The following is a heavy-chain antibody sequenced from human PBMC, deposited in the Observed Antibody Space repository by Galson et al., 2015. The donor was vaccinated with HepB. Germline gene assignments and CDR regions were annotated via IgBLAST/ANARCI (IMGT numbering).Heavy chain of an antibody. Sequence: SLRLSCAASGFTFSRYGMHWVRQAPGKGLEWLAIVWYDGSSQYYAGSVKGRSTISRDNSKNTLYLEMNSLRAGDTAVYYCARDIRRIDPGSKAHLYYYYYGLDVWGQGTTVTVSS. CDR2: VWYDGSSQ. CDR3: ARDIRRIDPGSKAHLYYYYYGLDV. V-gene: IGHV3-33*01. D-gene: IGHD5-24*01. CDR1: GFTFSRYG. J-gene: IGHJ6*02.